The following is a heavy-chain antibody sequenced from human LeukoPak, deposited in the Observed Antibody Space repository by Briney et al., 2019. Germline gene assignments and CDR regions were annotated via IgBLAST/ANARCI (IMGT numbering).Heavy chain of an antibody. D-gene: IGHD5-12*01. V-gene: IGHV1-2*02. CDR1: GYIFTGYY. CDR3: AREVGSSGYDGRDY. Sequence: ASVKVSCKGSGYIFTGYYTQWVRQAPGQGLEWMGWINPNSGGTNYAQKFQGRVTMPRDTSISTAYMELSRLRSDDTAVYYCAREVGSSGYDGRDYWGQGTLVTVSS. J-gene: IGHJ4*02. CDR2: INPNSGGT.